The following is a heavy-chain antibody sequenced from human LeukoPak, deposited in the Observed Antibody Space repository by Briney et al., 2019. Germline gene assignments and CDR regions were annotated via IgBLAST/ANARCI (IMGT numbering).Heavy chain of an antibody. J-gene: IGHJ6*02. D-gene: IGHD4/OR15-4a*01. CDR1: GFTVSSNY. CDR2: IYSGGST. CDR3: ARETQLTYYYGMDV. Sequence: GGSLRLSCAASGFTVSSNYMSWVRQAPGKGLEWVSVIYSGGSTYYADSVKGRFTISRDNSKNTLYLQMNSLRAEDTAVYYCARETQLTYYYGMDVWGQGTTVTVSS. V-gene: IGHV3-53*01.